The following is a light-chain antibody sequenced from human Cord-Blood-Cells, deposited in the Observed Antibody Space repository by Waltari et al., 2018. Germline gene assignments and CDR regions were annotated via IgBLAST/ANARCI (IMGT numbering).Light chain of an antibody. CDR3: SSYTSSSTSV. Sequence: QSALTQPASVSGSPGQSITISCTGTSSDVGGYNYVSWYQQHPGKAPKPMIYDVSKRPSGVSKRFSGSNSGDTASLTISGLQAEDEADYYCSSYTSSSTSVFGGGTKLTVL. J-gene: IGLJ3*02. CDR1: SSDVGGYNY. CDR2: DVS. V-gene: IGLV2-14*01.